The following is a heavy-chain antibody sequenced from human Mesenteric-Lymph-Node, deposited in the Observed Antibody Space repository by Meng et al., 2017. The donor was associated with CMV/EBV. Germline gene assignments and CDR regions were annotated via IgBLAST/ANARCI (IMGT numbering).Heavy chain of an antibody. CDR3: ARAFSGWANGMDV. CDR2: ISGSGDST. V-gene: IGHV3-23*01. Sequence: GESLKISCAASGFTFSGHVMSWVRQAPGKGLEWVSGISGSGDSTYYADSVKGRFTISRDNSKNTFYLQMSGLRVEDTAVYYCARAFSGWANGMDVWGQGTTVTVSS. J-gene: IGHJ6*02. D-gene: IGHD6-19*01. CDR1: GFTFSGHV.